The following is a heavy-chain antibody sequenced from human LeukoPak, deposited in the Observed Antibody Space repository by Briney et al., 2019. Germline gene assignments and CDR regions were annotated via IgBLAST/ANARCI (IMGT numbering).Heavy chain of an antibody. CDR2: IYYSGST. V-gene: IGHV4-39*01. D-gene: IGHD6-19*01. Sequence: SETLSLTCTVSGGSISSSSYYWGWIRQPPGKGLEWIGSIYYSGSTYYNPSLKSRVTISVDTSKNQFSLKLSSVTAVDTAVYYCARSLPGIAVAGRYNWFDPWGQGTLVTVSS. J-gene: IGHJ5*02. CDR1: GGSISSSSYY. CDR3: ARSLPGIAVAGRYNWFDP.